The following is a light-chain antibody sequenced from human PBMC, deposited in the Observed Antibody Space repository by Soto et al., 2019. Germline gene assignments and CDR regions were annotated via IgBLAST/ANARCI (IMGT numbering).Light chain of an antibody. J-gene: IGKJ4*01. CDR1: RSVSSSF. CDR3: QQYGNAPLA. Sequence: EIVLTQSPGTLSLSPGERASLSCRASRSVSSSFLAWYHQRPGRAPRLLIYGASSRATDIPDRFSGSGSGTHFTLTISRLEPEDFGVYYCQQYGNAPLAFGGGTRV. V-gene: IGKV3-20*01. CDR2: GAS.